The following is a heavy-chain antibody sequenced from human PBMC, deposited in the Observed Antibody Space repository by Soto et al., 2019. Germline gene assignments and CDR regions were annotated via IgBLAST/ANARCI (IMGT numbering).Heavy chain of an antibody. Sequence: GGSLRLSCAASGFTFSSYSMNWFRQAPGKGLQWVGFIRSKGYGGTTEYAASVKGRFTISRDDSKSIAYLQMNSLKTEDTAVYYCTKNYYGSGSYPYFDYWGQGTLVTVSS. V-gene: IGHV3-49*03. D-gene: IGHD3-10*01. J-gene: IGHJ4*02. CDR1: GFTFSSYS. CDR2: IRSKGYGGTT. CDR3: TKNYYGSGSYPYFDY.